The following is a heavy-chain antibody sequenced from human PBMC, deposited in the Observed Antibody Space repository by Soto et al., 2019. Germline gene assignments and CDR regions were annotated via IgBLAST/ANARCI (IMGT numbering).Heavy chain of an antibody. Sequence: EVQLVESGGGLERPGGSLSLSCAASGFTFSTYEMNWVRQAPGKGLEWVSYISPGGKSIYYADSVKGRFTISRDNVGNSLSLQMNSLRADDTAVYYCVRGNYYDSTGYYYYFDTWGQGTLVTVSA. V-gene: IGHV3-48*03. J-gene: IGHJ4*02. CDR3: VRGNYYDSTGYYYYFDT. CDR1: GFTFSTYE. D-gene: IGHD3-22*01. CDR2: ISPGGKSI.